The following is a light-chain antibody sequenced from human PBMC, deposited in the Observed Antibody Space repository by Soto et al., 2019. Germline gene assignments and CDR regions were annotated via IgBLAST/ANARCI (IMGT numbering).Light chain of an antibody. J-gene: IGLJ3*02. CDR3: CSYAGTSTWV. CDR1: SSDVGGYNL. Sequence: QSVPTQPASVSGSPGQSITISCTGTSSDVGGYNLVSWYQQYPGKAPKLIIYEGSNRPSGVSNRFSGSKSGNTASLTISGLQAEDEADYYCCSYAGTSTWVFGGGTQLTVL. CDR2: EGS. V-gene: IGLV2-23*01.